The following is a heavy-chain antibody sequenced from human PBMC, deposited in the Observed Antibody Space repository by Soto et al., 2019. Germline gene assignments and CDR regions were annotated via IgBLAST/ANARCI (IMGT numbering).Heavy chain of an antibody. J-gene: IGHJ6*02. V-gene: IGHV1-46*01. CDR3: ASDPGNVSSTICYALHGIDG. CDR2: INPSGGST. Sequence: ASVKVSCKASGYTFTSYYMHWVRQAPGQGLEWMGIINPSGGSTSYAQKFQGRVTMARDTSTSTVYMELSSLRSEDTAVYYCASDPGNVSSTICYALHGIDGCGRGSTGTVSS. D-gene: IGHD2-2*01. CDR1: GYTFTSYY.